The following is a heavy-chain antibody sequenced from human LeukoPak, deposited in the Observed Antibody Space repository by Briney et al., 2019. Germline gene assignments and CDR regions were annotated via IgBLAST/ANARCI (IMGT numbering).Heavy chain of an antibody. V-gene: IGHV3-23*01. CDR3: AKDSQRGGWYLADY. CDR2: ISGSGGST. D-gene: IGHD6-19*01. J-gene: IGHJ4*02. CDR1: GFTFSSYA. Sequence: GGSLRLSCAASGFTFSSYAMSWVRQAPGKGLEWVSAISGSGGSTYYADSVKGRFTISRDNSKNTLYLQMNSLRAEDTAVYYCAKDSQRGGWYLADYWGQGTLVTVSS.